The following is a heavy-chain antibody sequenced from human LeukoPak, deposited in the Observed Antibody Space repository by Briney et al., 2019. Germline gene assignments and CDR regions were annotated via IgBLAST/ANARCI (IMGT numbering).Heavy chain of an antibody. CDR2: ISFDGTNK. D-gene: IGHD3-10*02. CDR1: GFTFSSYG. CDR3: AELGITMIGGV. Sequence: GSLRLSCAASGFTFSSYGMHWVRQAPGKGLEWVAVISFDGTNKFYADSVKGRFTISRDNSKKTVYLQMNSLRAEDTAVYYCAELGITMIGGVWGKGTTVTISS. V-gene: IGHV3-30*18. J-gene: IGHJ6*04.